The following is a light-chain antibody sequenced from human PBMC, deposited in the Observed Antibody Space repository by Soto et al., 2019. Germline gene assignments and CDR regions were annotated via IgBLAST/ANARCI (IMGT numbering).Light chain of an antibody. Sequence: QSALTQPASVSGSPGQSITISCTGTSSDVGANTYVSWYQQHPGKAPKVLIHDVSNRPSGVSNRFSGFKSGNTASLTISGLQAEDEADYYCSSYTTSSTDVFGTGTKLTVL. J-gene: IGLJ1*01. CDR3: SSYTTSSTDV. V-gene: IGLV2-14*01. CDR2: DVS. CDR1: SSDVGANTY.